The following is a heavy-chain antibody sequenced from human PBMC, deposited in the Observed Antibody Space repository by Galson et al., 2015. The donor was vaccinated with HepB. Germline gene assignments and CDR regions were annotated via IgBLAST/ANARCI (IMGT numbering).Heavy chain of an antibody. D-gene: IGHD3-3*01. Sequence: SVKVSCKASGYTFTKYGINWVRQAPGQGLEWMGWVSAHNGSAKYAQKFQGRVTMTTDTSTSTAYMELRSLRSDDTAVYYCASELIHLTVLGPRVGFDYWGQGTLVTVSS. CDR1: GYTFTKYG. V-gene: IGHV1-18*01. CDR2: VSAHNGSA. CDR3: ASELIHLTVLGPRVGFDY. J-gene: IGHJ4*02.